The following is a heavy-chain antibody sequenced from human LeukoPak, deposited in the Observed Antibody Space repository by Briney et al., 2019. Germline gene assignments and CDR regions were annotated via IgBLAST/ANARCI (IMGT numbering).Heavy chain of an antibody. V-gene: IGHV4-39*01. CDR1: GGYIISSSFY. J-gene: IGHJ4*02. D-gene: IGHD3-22*01. CDR3: ARQKYYDSSAFDY. Sequence: SETLSLTCIVSGGYIISSSFYWGWVRQPPGKGLEWIGRISYRGSTFCNPSLKSRISISVDTSKNQFSLKLSSVTAADTAVYYCARQKYYDSSAFDYWGQGTLVTVSS. CDR2: ISYRGST.